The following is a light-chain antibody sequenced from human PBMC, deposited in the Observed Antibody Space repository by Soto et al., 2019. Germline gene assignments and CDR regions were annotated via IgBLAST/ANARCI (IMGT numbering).Light chain of an antibody. J-gene: IGKJ2*01. CDR3: QHYDSSPPYT. V-gene: IGKV3-20*01. CDR1: RTFSSSY. Sequence: EIVLTQSPGTLSLSPGERATLSCRASRTFSSSYLAWYQQRPGQAPRLLIYAASRRAAGIPDRFSGSGSGADFTLTVSRLEPEDSAVYYCQHYDSSPPYTFGQGTKLEIK. CDR2: AAS.